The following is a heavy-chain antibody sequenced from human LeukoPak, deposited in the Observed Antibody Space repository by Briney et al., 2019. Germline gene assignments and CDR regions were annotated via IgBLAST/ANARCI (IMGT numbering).Heavy chain of an antibody. CDR1: GYTFTSYD. Sequence: ASVKVSCKASGYTFTSYDINWVRQATGQGLEWMGWMNPNSGNTGYAQKFQDRVTMTTDTSTSTAYMELRSLRSDDTAVYYCARNFHPGNWDYWGQGTLVTVSS. J-gene: IGHJ4*02. CDR2: MNPNSGNT. D-gene: IGHD1-14*01. CDR3: ARNFHPGNWDY. V-gene: IGHV1-8*01.